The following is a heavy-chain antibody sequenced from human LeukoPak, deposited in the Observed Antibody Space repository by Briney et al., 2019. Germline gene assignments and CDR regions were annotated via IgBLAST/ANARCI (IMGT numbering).Heavy chain of an antibody. CDR1: GFTFSNYA. Sequence: GGPLRLSCAASGFTFSNYAMTWVRLAPGKGLEWVSAITGNTANTYYADSVKGRFTISRDNSKNTVYLQMNSLRVEDTAVYYCAKRYVSSNYYQCLGEWGQGTLVTVSS. D-gene: IGHD3-22*01. J-gene: IGHJ4*02. CDR3: AKRYVSSNYYQCLGE. V-gene: IGHV3-23*01. CDR2: ITGNTANT.